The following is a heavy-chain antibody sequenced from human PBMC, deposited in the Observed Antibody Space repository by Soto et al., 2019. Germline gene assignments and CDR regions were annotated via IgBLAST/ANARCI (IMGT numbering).Heavy chain of an antibody. CDR1: GVSIGSNYY. CDR2: MSHIGSV. D-gene: IGHD6-13*01. V-gene: IGHV4-4*02. J-gene: IGHJ4*02. CDR3: ARSLAWYAVDY. Sequence: QVLLQESGPGLVQPSGTLSLSCVVSGVSIGSNYYWGWVRQPPGKGRAWLGEMSHIGSVNYNPSLTSPITISMDKSQNQFSLKLDSMTAADTAVYYCARSLAWYAVDYCGQGTLVIVTS.